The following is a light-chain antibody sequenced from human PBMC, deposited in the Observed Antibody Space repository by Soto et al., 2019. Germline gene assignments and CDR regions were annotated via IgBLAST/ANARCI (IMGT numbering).Light chain of an antibody. CDR3: QQYRDLPQT. CDR1: QSVRSNY. V-gene: IGKV3-20*01. J-gene: IGKJ1*01. Sequence: EIVLTQSPGTLSLSPGERATLSCRASQSVRSNYLAWYQQKPGRAPRLLIYNSNTRATGVPDRFSGSGSGTDFTLTISRLEPEDFALYYCQQYRDLPQTFGQGNKVDIK. CDR2: NSN.